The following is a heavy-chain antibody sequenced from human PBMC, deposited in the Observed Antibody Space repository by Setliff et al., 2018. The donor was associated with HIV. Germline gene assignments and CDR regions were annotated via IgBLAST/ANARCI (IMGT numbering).Heavy chain of an antibody. CDR2: IYHSGST. Sequence: SETLSLTCTVSGYSISSGYYWGWIRQPPGKGLEWIGSIYHSGSTYYNPSLESRVTISVDTSKNQFSLKLSSVTAADTAVYYCARAAAGPVDYWGQGTLVTVSS. D-gene: IGHD6-13*01. CDR3: ARAAAGPVDY. J-gene: IGHJ4*02. CDR1: GYSISSGYY. V-gene: IGHV4-38-2*02.